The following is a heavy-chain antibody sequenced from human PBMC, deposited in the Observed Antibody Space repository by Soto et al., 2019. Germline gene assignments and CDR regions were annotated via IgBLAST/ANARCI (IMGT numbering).Heavy chain of an antibody. CDR3: ARGPGYGGNNSYHCGMDV. CDR1: GYTLTSYG. V-gene: IGHV1-18*01. J-gene: IGHJ6*02. CDR2: ISEYNGNT. Sequence: QVQLVQSGAEVKKPGASVKVSCKASGYTLTSYGISWMRQAPGQGLEWMGWISEYNGNTNYAQRLQGRVTMTTDTPTNTAYMELRSLRSDDTAVYYCARGPGYGGNNSYHCGMDVWGQGTTVTVSS. D-gene: IGHD2-15*01.